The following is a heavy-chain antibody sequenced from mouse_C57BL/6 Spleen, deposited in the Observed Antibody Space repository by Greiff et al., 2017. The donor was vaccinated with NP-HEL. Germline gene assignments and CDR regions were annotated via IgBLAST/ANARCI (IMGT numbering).Heavy chain of an antibody. CDR3: TRNGNYVRYAMDY. Sequence: VQLQQSGAELVRPGASVTLSCKASGYTFTDYEMHWVKQTPVHGLEWIGAIDPETGGTAYNQKFKGKAILTADKSSSTAYMELRSLTSEDSAVYYCTRNGNYVRYAMDYWGQGTSVTVSS. CDR2: IDPETGGT. V-gene: IGHV1-15*01. CDR1: GYTFTDYE. D-gene: IGHD2-1*01. J-gene: IGHJ4*01.